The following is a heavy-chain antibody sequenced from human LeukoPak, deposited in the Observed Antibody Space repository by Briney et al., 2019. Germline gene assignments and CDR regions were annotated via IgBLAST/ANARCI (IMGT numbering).Heavy chain of an antibody. CDR3: ARRVIQSVVITERNRFDP. Sequence: SQTLSLTCTVSGGSISSGGYYWSWIRQSPGKGLEWIAFIDYTGSTNYNPSLKSRVTISVDTSENQFSLKLTSVTAADTAVYYCARRVIQSVVITERNRFDPWGQGTLVTVSS. CDR2: IDYTGST. V-gene: IGHV4-61*08. CDR1: GGSISSGGYY. D-gene: IGHD2-2*01. J-gene: IGHJ5*02.